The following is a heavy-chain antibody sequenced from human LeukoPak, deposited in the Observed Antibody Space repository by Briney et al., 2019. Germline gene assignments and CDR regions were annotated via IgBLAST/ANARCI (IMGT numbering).Heavy chain of an antibody. J-gene: IGHJ4*02. CDR1: GFTFSDYY. D-gene: IGHD6-19*01. CDR3: ARDQKAVAGSVGDFDY. CDR2: ISSSGSTI. Sequence: GGSLRLSCAASGFTFSDYYMSWIRQAPGKGLEWVSYISSSGSTIYYADSVKGRFTISRDNAKNSLYLQMNSLRAEDTAVYYCARDQKAVAGSVGDFDYWGQGTLVTVSS. V-gene: IGHV3-11*04.